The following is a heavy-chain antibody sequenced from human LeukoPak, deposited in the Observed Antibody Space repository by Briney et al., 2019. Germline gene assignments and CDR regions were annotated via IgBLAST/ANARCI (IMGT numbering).Heavy chain of an antibody. J-gene: IGHJ4*02. CDR3: ARSEANYYDSSGYAAFDY. Sequence: ASVKVSCKASGYTFTTYAMHWVRQAPGQRLEWMGWINAGNGNTKFSQKFQGRVTITRDTSASTAYVELSSLRSEDTAVYYCARSEANYYDSSGYAAFDYWGQGTLVTVSS. CDR2: INAGNGNT. V-gene: IGHV1-3*01. D-gene: IGHD3-22*01. CDR1: GYTFTTYA.